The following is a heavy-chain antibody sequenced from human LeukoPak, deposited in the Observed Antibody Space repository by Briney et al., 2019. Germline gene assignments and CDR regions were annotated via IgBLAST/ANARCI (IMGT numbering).Heavy chain of an antibody. D-gene: IGHD1-14*01. V-gene: IGHV3-33*01. CDR2: IWYDGSNK. CDR1: GFTFSSYG. Sequence: GGSLRLSCAASGFTFSSYGMHWVRQAPGKGLEWVAFIWYDGSNKYYADSVRGRFTISRDNSKNTLYLQMNSLRAEDTAVYYCARETPEYDWGQGTLVTVSS. J-gene: IGHJ4*02. CDR3: ARETPEYD.